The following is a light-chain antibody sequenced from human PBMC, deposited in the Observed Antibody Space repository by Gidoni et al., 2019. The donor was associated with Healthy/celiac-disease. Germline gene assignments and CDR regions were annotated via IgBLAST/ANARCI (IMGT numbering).Light chain of an antibody. CDR1: SSNIGAGYD. Sequence: QSVLTQPPSVSGAPGQRVTISCTGSSSNIGAGYDVPWSQQLPGTAPKLLIYGNSNRPSGVPDRFSGSKSGTSASLAITGLQAEDEADYYCQSYDSSLSGVVFGGGTKLTVL. CDR2: GNS. CDR3: QSYDSSLSGVV. V-gene: IGLV1-40*01. J-gene: IGLJ2*01.